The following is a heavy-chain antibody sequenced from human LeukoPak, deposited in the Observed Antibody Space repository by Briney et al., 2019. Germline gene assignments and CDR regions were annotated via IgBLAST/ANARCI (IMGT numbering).Heavy chain of an antibody. Sequence: EASVKVSCKASGYKFTFYYMHWVRQAPGQGLEWMGWINPNSGGANYAQKFQGRVTMTRDTPISTAYMDLSRLTSDDTAVYYCARAVAGVYYFDYWGQGTLVTVSS. V-gene: IGHV1-2*02. D-gene: IGHD6-19*01. J-gene: IGHJ4*02. CDR2: INPNSGGA. CDR1: GYKFTFYY. CDR3: ARAVAGVYYFDY.